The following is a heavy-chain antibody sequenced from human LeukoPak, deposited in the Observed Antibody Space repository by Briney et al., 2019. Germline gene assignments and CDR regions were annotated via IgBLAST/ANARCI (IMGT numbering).Heavy chain of an antibody. CDR3: ARSRTTVTKDALDY. Sequence: GGSLRLPCAASGFTFSTYSMNWVRQAPGKGLEWVSSISSYSNYINYAVSVKGRFTISRDNAKNSLYLQMNSLRAEDTAVYYCARSRTTVTKDALDYWGQGTLVAVSS. D-gene: IGHD4-17*01. CDR1: GFTFSTYS. CDR2: ISSYSNYI. V-gene: IGHV3-21*01. J-gene: IGHJ4*02.